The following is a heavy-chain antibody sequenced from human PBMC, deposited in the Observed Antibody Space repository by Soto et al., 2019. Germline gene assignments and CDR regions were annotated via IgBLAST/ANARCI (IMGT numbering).Heavy chain of an antibody. J-gene: IGHJ4*02. V-gene: IGHV4-59*01. CDR3: ARICSGGSCYWSFDY. CDR1: GGSISSYY. CDR2: IYYSGST. D-gene: IGHD2-15*01. Sequence: KASETLSLTCTVSGGSISSYYWSWIRQPPGKGLEWIGYIYYSGSTNYNPSLKSRVTISVDTSKNQFSLKLSSVTAADTAVYYCARICSGGSCYWSFDYWGQGTLVTVSS.